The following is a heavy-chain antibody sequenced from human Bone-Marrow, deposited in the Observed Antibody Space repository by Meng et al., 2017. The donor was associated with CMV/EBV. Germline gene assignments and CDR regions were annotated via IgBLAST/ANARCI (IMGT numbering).Heavy chain of an antibody. J-gene: IGHJ4*02. CDR2: INHSGST. V-gene: IGHV4-34*01. CDR1: GGSFSGYY. D-gene: IGHD3-22*01. CDR3: ARGRGRYYYDSSGYYGY. Sequence: SETLSLTCAVYGGSFSGYYWSWIRQPPGKGLEWIGEINHSGSTNYNPSLKSRVTISVDTSKNQFPLKLSSVTAADTAVYYCARGRGRYYYDSSGYYGYWGQGTLVTVSS.